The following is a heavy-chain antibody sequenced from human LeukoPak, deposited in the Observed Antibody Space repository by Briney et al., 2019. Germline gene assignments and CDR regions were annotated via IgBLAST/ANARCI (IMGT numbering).Heavy chain of an antibody. D-gene: IGHD3-9*01. V-gene: IGHV1-69*04. CDR2: IIPILGIA. J-gene: IGHJ5*02. CDR1: GGTFSSYA. CDR3: AXXRAGFNWFDP. Sequence: ASVKVTCKASGGTFSSYAISWVRQAPGQGLEWMGRIIPILGIANYAQKFQGRVTIPADKSTSTAYMELSSLRSEDTAVYYCAXXRAGFNWFDPWGQGTLVTVSS.